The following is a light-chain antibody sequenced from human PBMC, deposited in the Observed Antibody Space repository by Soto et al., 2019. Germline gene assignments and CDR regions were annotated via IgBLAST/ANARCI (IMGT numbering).Light chain of an antibody. CDR3: ATWDDSLNGWV. CDR2: GTN. Sequence: QAVVTQPPSASGTPGQRVTISCSGSSSNIAGSTVNWYQQLPGTAPRLLIYGTNQRPSGVPDRFSGSKSGTSASLAIGGLQSEDEADYYCATWDDSLNGWVFGGGTQLTVL. CDR1: SSNIAGST. V-gene: IGLV1-44*01. J-gene: IGLJ7*01.